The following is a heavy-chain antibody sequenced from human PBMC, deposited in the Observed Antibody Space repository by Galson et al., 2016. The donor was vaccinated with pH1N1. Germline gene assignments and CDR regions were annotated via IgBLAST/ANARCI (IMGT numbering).Heavy chain of an antibody. CDR2: IIPIFNTA. CDR3: AREDYYDTDLSDWYFDL. V-gene: IGHV1-69*13. CDR1: GGTFGSFG. D-gene: IGHD3-22*01. J-gene: IGHJ2*01. Sequence: SVKVSCKASGGTFGSFGINWVRQVPGQGLEWMGGIIPIFNTAKYARNFQGRVTITADESTTTAYMELSSLRSDDTAVYFCAREDYYDTDLSDWYFDLWGRGTLLTVAS.